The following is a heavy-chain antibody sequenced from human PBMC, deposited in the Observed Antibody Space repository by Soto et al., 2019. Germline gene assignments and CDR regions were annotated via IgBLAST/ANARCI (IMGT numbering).Heavy chain of an antibody. D-gene: IGHD2-2*01. V-gene: IGHV3-23*01. CDR3: AKRYCTTTSCEREIDY. CDR2: ISGSGGDT. Sequence: GGSLRLSCAASGFTFIDYAMTWVRQAPGKGLEWVSTISGSGGDTYYADSIKGRFTISRDNSKNTLYLQMNSLRAVDTAVYYCAKRYCTTTSCEREIDYWGQGTLVTVSS. J-gene: IGHJ4*02. CDR1: GFTFIDYA.